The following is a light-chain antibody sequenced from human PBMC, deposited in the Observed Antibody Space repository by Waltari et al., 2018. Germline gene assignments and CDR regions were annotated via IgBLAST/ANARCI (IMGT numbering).Light chain of an antibody. V-gene: IGKV3-15*01. CDR2: GAS. Sequence: EIVMTQSPATLSVSPGERATLSCRASQSVSSNLALYQQKPGQAPRLLIYGASTRATGIPARFSGSGSGTEFTLTISSLQPEDFATYYCQQSYSSPYTFGQGAKLEIK. CDR1: QSVSSN. CDR3: QQSYSSPYT. J-gene: IGKJ2*01.